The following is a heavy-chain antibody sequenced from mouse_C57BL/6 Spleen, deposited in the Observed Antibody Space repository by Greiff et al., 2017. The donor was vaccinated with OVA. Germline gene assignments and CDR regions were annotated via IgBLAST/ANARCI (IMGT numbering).Heavy chain of an antibody. J-gene: IGHJ3*01. Sequence: QVHVKQPGAELVMPGASVKLSCKASGYTFTSYWMHWVKQRPGQGLEWIGEIDPSDSYTNYNQKFKGKSTLTVDKSSSTAYMQLSSLTSEDSAVYYCAGGSSGYRFAYWGQGTLVTVSA. CDR1: GYTFTSYW. CDR3: AGGSSGYRFAY. CDR2: IDPSDSYT. D-gene: IGHD3-2*02. V-gene: IGHV1-69*01.